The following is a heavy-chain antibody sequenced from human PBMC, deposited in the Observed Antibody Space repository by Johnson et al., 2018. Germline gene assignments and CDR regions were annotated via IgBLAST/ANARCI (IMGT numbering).Heavy chain of an antibody. D-gene: IGHD2-21*02. V-gene: IGHV3-11*01. CDR3: ARDSGVVTATTECFQH. J-gene: IGHJ1*01. CDR1: GFTFSDYY. CDR2: ISSRGSPI. Sequence: QVQLQESGGGLVKPGGSLRLSCAASGFTFSDYYMSWIRQAPGKGLEWVSYISSRGSPIYYAASVKGRFTISRDNAKNPLYLQRNSLIAEDTAVYYWARDSGVVTATTECFQHWGQGTLVTVSS.